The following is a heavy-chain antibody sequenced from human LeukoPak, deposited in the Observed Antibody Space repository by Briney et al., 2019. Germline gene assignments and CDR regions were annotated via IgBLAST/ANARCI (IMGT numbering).Heavy chain of an antibody. CDR1: GGSISSDY. CDR2: IFYSGST. D-gene: IGHD6-19*01. V-gene: IGHV4-59*01. CDR3: ARGPIAVVAGTQYPYWYFDL. Sequence: PSETLSLTCTVSGGSISSDYWSWMRQPPGKGLAWIGYIFYSGSTNYNPSFKSRVTTSVDTPKNQISLKLSSVTAADTAVYYCARGPIAVVAGTQYPYWYFDLWGRGTLVTVSS. J-gene: IGHJ2*01.